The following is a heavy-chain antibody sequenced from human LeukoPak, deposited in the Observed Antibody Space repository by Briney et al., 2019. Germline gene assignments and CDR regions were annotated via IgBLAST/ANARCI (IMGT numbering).Heavy chain of an antibody. Sequence: GGSLRLSCAASGFTFSSYWMSRVRQAPGKGLEWVANIKQDGSEKYYVDSVKGRFTISRDNAKNSLYLQMNSLRAEDTAVYYCARGSYGDYEEIGDYWGQGTLVTVSS. D-gene: IGHD4-17*01. V-gene: IGHV3-7*01. CDR1: GFTFSSYW. CDR3: ARGSYGDYEEIGDY. J-gene: IGHJ4*02. CDR2: IKQDGSEK.